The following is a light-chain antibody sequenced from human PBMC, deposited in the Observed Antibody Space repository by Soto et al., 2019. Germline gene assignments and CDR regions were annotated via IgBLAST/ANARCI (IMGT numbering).Light chain of an antibody. V-gene: IGKV3-20*01. CDR3: QQYGSSPTWT. Sequence: VLTHSPGTLSLSPGERATLSCRASQSVSSSYLAWYQQKPGQAPRLLIYGASSRATGIPDRFSGGGSGTDFTLTISRLEPEDFAVYYCQQYGSSPTWTFGQGTKVDIK. CDR1: QSVSSSY. CDR2: GAS. J-gene: IGKJ1*01.